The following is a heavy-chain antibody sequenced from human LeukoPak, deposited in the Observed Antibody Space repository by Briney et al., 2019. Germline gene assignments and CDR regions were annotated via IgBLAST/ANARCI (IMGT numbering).Heavy chain of an antibody. CDR1: GFTFSSYA. CDR3: ARAGGFSSVVVSAFDI. V-gene: IGHV3-48*04. CDR2: ISSSGSTI. J-gene: IGHJ3*02. D-gene: IGHD3-22*01. Sequence: KSGGSLRLSCAASGFTFSSYAMHWVRQAPGKGLEWVSYISSSGSTIYYADSVKGRFTISRDNAKNSLYLQMNSLRAEDTAVHYCARAGGFSSVVVSAFDIWGQGTMVTVSS.